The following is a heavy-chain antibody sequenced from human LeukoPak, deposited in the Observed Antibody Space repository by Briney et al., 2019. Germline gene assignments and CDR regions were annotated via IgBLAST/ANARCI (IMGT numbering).Heavy chain of an antibody. CDR3: ARGGWLWNYFDY. Sequence: GGSLRLSCAASGSTFSSYWMHWVRQAPGKGLVWVSRINSDGSSTSYADSVKGRFTISRDNAKNTLCLQMNSLRAEDTAVYYCARGGWLWNYFDYWGQGTLVTVSS. CDR1: GSTFSSYW. V-gene: IGHV3-74*01. CDR2: INSDGSST. D-gene: IGHD6-19*01. J-gene: IGHJ4*02.